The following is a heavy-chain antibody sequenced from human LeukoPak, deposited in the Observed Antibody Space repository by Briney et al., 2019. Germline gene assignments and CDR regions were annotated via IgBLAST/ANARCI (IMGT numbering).Heavy chain of an antibody. CDR3: ATSIMITPWFDY. J-gene: IGHJ4*02. Sequence: GGSLRLSCAASGFTFSSYAMHWVRQAPGKGLEYVSAISSNGGSTYYANSVKGRFTISRDNSKNTLYLQMGSLRAEDTAVYYCATSIMITPWFDYWGQGTLVTVSS. CDR1: GFTFSSYA. D-gene: IGHD3-16*01. CDR2: ISSNGGST. V-gene: IGHV3-64*01.